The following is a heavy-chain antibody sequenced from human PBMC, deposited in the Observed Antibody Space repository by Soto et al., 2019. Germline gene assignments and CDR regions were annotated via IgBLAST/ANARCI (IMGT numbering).Heavy chain of an antibody. CDR1: GGSISSGGYY. CDR2: IYSNGYT. J-gene: IGHJ4*02. D-gene: IGHD3-10*01. Sequence: QVQLQESGPGLVKPSQTLSLTCTVSGGSISSGGYYWNWIRQHPGKGLEWIGYIYSNGYTYYNPSLKSRVTISLDTSKNQFSLKLSSVTAADTAVYYCARFLGEAYDYWGQGTLVTVSS. V-gene: IGHV4-31*03. CDR3: ARFLGEAYDY.